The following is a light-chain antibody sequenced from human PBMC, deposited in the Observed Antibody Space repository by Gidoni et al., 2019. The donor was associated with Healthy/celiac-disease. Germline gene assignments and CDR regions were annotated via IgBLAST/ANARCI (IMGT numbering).Light chain of an antibody. CDR2: AAS. Sequence: DLQMTQSPSSLSASVGDRVTITCRASQSISSYLNWYQQKPGKAPKRLIYAASSLQSGVPSRCSGSGAGTDVTLTISSRQPEDVATYYCQQSYSTPPLTFGGGTKVEIK. CDR3: QQSYSTPPLT. V-gene: IGKV1-39*01. J-gene: IGKJ4*01. CDR1: QSISSY.